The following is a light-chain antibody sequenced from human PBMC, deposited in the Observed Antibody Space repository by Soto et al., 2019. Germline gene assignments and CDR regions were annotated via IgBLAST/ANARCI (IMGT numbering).Light chain of an antibody. CDR1: SSDVGDYNY. Sequence: QSALTQPASVSGSPGQSITISCIGTSSDVGDYNYVSWYQHHPGKAPKLIIYDVTDRPSRVSSRFSGSKSGSTASLTISGLQAADDAYYYCSSYASSPTVLYVFGTGTKLTVL. J-gene: IGLJ1*01. CDR2: DVT. CDR3: SSYASSPTVLYV. V-gene: IGLV2-14*01.